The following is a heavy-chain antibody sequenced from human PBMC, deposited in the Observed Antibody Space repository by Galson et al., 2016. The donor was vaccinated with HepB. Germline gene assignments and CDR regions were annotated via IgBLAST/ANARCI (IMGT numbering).Heavy chain of an antibody. CDR1: GFTFSDYY. Sequence: SLRLSCAASGFTFSDYYMSWIRQAPGKGLEWVSYISNSGRTIYYTDSVKGRFTISRDNAKNSVYLQMNSLRAEDTAVYYCAKNLRKWLQSDFDFWGRGTLVPVSS. CDR3: AKNLRKWLQSDFDF. CDR2: ISNSGRTI. D-gene: IGHD5-24*01. V-gene: IGHV3-11*01. J-gene: IGHJ4*02.